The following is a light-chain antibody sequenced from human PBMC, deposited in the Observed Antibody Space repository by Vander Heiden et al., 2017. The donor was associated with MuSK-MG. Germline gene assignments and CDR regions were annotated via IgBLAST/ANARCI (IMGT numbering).Light chain of an antibody. CDR2: DAS. CDR1: QPGRSN. Sequence: EIASTQGPATLSASAGERGTLSCRASQPGRSNLAWYQQKPGQAPRLLIYDASTRATGIPAGFSGSGSGTEFTLTISSLQSEDFAVYYCQQYNNWPSLTFGGGTKVEIK. J-gene: IGKJ4*01. V-gene: IGKV3-15*01. CDR3: QQYNNWPSLT.